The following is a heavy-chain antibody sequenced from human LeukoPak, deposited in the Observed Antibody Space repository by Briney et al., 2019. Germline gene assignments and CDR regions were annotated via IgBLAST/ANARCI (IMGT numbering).Heavy chain of an antibody. D-gene: IGHD1-1*01. CDR1: GFTFTSYA. Sequence: GGSLRLSCAASGFTFTSYAMNWVRQAPGNGPVWVSRINGDGSYTNYADSVKGRFTISRDNAKNTLFLQMNSLRAEDTAMYFCVRDGRNWLWGQGTLVTVSS. CDR3: VRDGRNWL. V-gene: IGHV3-74*01. CDR2: INGDGSYT. J-gene: IGHJ4*02.